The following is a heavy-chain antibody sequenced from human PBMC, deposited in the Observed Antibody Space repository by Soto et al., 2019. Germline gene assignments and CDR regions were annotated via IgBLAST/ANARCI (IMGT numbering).Heavy chain of an antibody. V-gene: IGHV1-3*01. Sequence: ASVTVSCKASGYTFTSYAMHWVRQAHGQRLEWMGWINAGNGNTKYSQKFQGRVTITRDTSASTAYMEMDSLRAEDTALYYCARDVDADFRTDFDYWGRGTLVTVSS. CDR1: GYTFTSYA. CDR2: INAGNGNT. CDR3: ARDVDADFRTDFDY. D-gene: IGHD4-17*01. J-gene: IGHJ4*02.